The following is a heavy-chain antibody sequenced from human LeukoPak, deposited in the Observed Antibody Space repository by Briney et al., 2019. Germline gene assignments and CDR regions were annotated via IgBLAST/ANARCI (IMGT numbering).Heavy chain of an antibody. Sequence: SVKVSCKASGGTFSNYAVSWVRQAPGQGLEWMGGIIPIFGTASYAQKFRGRVTITADKSTRTAYMELSSLRSEDTAVYYCAKEIWPTVTTPGRTYFEYWGQGALVTVSS. CDR2: IIPIFGTA. CDR3: AKEIWPTVTTPGRTYFEY. V-gene: IGHV1-69*06. J-gene: IGHJ4*02. CDR1: GGTFSNYA. D-gene: IGHD4-17*01.